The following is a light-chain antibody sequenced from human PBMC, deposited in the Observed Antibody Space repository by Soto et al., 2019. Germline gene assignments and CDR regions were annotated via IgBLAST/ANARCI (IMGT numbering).Light chain of an antibody. Sequence: QLVLTQSPSASASLGASVKLTCTLSSGHSNYAIAWHQQQPEKGHRYLMKLNRDGSHSKGDGIPNRFSGSSSGAERYLTISSLQSEDEADYYCHTWGTGIVIFGGGTQLTVL. CDR3: HTWGTGIVI. V-gene: IGLV4-69*01. CDR1: SGHSNYA. J-gene: IGLJ2*01. CDR2: LNRDGSH.